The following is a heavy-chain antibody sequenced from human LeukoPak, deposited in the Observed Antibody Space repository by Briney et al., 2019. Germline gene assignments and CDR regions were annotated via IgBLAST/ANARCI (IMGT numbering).Heavy chain of an antibody. CDR3: ARVDYLGDTY. V-gene: IGHV3-21*05. Sequence: GGSLRLSCAASGFTFSSYSMNWVRQAPGKGLEWVSYISSSSSAIYYADSVKGRFTISRDNAKNSLYLQMNSLRAEDTAVYYCARVDYLGDTYWGQGTLVTVSS. CDR2: ISSSSSAI. D-gene: IGHD3-16*01. J-gene: IGHJ4*02. CDR1: GFTFSSYS.